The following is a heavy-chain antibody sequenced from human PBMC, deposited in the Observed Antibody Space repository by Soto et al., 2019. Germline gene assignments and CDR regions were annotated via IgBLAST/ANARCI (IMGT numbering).Heavy chain of an antibody. Sequence: GGSLRLSCAASGFTFSSYAMSWVRQAPGKGLEWVSAISGSGGSTYYADSVKGRFTISRDNSKNTLYLQMNSLRAEDTAVYYCAKDPDSSVVVIFYFDYWGQGTLVTVSS. CDR1: GFTFSSYA. D-gene: IGHD3-22*01. V-gene: IGHV3-23*01. J-gene: IGHJ4*02. CDR3: AKDPDSSVVVIFYFDY. CDR2: ISGSGGST.